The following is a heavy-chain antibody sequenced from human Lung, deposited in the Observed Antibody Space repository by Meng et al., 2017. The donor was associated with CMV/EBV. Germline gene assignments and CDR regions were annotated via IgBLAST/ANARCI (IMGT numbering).Heavy chain of an antibody. CDR3: ARGGRYPDY. J-gene: IGHJ4*01. V-gene: IGHV3-11*04. D-gene: IGHD2-2*02. CDR2: ISSSGTTI. Sequence: GESLKISCAASGLTFSDYYMSWIRQAPGKGLEWVSYISSSGTTIYYADSVKGRFTISRDNAQNSLYLQMNSLRAEDTAVYYCARGGRYPDYWGHGTLVTVSS. CDR1: GLTFSDYY.